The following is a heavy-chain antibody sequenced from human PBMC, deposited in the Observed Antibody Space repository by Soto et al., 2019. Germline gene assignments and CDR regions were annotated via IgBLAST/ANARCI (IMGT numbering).Heavy chain of an antibody. Sequence: ASVKVSCKTSGYSFTDYKLHWVRQAPGQGLEWMGWVDPNGGGSNSAQKFQGSVTMTWDTSITTAYLDLTRLTTNDTATYFCATGVDYGDLEGFDVWGKGTLVTVSS. D-gene: IGHD4-17*01. V-gene: IGHV1-2*04. J-gene: IGHJ4*02. CDR2: VDPNGGGS. CDR3: ATGVDYGDLEGFDV. CDR1: GYSFTDYK.